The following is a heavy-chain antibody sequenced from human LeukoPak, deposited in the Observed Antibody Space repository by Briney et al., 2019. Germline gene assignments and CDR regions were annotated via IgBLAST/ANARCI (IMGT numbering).Heavy chain of an antibody. D-gene: IGHD3-9*01. CDR2: MYYSGST. J-gene: IGHJ3*02. Sequence: KPSETLSLTCTVSGGSISTSSFYWGWIRQPPGKGLEWIGSMYYSGSTYYNPSLKRRVTRSVDTSTNQFSLRLSSVTAADTAVYFCAKGLRYLSFNDAFDIWGQGTMVTVSS. CDR3: AKGLRYLSFNDAFDI. V-gene: IGHV4-39*01. CDR1: GGSISTSSFY.